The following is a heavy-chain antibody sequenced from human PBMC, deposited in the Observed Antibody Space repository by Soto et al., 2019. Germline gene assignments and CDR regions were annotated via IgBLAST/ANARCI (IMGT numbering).Heavy chain of an antibody. CDR3: AKDLTKRYSSSWYAYYYGMDV. CDR1: GFTFDDYA. J-gene: IGHJ6*02. V-gene: IGHV3-9*01. D-gene: IGHD6-13*01. CDR2: ISWNSGSI. Sequence: EVQLVESGGGLVQPGRSLRLSCAASGFTFDDYAMHWDRQAPGKGLEWVSGISWNSGSIGYADSVKGRFTISRDNAKNSLYLQMNSLRAEDTALYYCAKDLTKRYSSSWYAYYYGMDVWGQGTTVTVSS.